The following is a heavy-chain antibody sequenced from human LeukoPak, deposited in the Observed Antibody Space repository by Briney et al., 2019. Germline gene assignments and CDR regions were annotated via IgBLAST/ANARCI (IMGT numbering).Heavy chain of an antibody. CDR1: GGSISSGGYS. D-gene: IGHD3-22*01. V-gene: IGHV4-30-2*01. CDR2: IYHSGST. CDR3: ASSTYYYDSSDPPTAAFDI. Sequence: SETLSPTCAVSGGSISSGGYSWSWIRQPPGKGLEWIGYIYHSGSTYYNPSLKSRVTISVDRSKNQFSLKLSSVTAADTAVYYCASSTYYYDSSDPPTAAFDIWGQGTMVTVSS. J-gene: IGHJ3*02.